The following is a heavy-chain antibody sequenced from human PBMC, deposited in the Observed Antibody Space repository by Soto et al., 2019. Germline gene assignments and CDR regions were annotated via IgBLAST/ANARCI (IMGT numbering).Heavy chain of an antibody. J-gene: IGHJ4*02. V-gene: IGHV1-69*13. D-gene: IGHD3-3*01. Sequence: SVKVSCKVSGCTFTNYAMSWVRQAPGQGLEWMGGIIPVFGTANYAQKFQGRVTITADESTSTAYMELSSLRSEDTAVYYCERGPDYDFCSGYYKGFYYWGQGTLVTGSS. CDR3: ERGPDYDFCSGYYKGFYY. CDR1: GCTFTNYA. CDR2: IIPVFGTA.